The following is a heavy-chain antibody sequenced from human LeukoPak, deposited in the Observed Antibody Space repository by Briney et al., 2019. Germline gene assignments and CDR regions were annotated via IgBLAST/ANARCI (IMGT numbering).Heavy chain of an antibody. CDR3: ANAMVRGVGVDY. Sequence: PGGSLRLSCAASGFTFSRYAMSWVRQAPGKGLEWVSAIGGSGANTYYADSVKGRFTISRDNSKSTLSLQMNFLRAEDTAVYYCANAMVRGVGVDYWGQGTLVTVSS. V-gene: IGHV3-23*01. CDR2: IGGSGANT. J-gene: IGHJ4*02. CDR1: GFTFSRYA. D-gene: IGHD3-10*01.